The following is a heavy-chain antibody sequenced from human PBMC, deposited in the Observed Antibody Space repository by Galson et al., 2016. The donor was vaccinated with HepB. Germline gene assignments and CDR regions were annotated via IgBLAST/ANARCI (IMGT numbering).Heavy chain of an antibody. D-gene: IGHD4/OR15-4a*01. CDR2: ISSSSSYI. Sequence: SLRLSCAASGFTFSGYTMNWVRQAPGKGLEWVSSISSSSSYIHYADSVEGRFTISRDNAKNSLYLQMNSLRVEDTAVYYCAREKGGSTMATHWFDPWGQGTLVTVSS. CDR1: GFTFSGYT. V-gene: IGHV3-21*01. J-gene: IGHJ5*02. CDR3: AREKGGSTMATHWFDP.